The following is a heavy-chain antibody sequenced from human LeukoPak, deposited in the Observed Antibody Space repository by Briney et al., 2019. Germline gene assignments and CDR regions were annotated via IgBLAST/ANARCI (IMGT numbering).Heavy chain of an antibody. Sequence: GGSLRLSCAASGFTFSDYYMSWIRQAPGKGLEWVSYISSSGSTIYYADSVKGRFTISRDNAKNSLYLQMNSLRAEDTAVYYCARDTESSGWQITFDYWGQGTLVTVSS. CDR3: ARDTESSGWQITFDY. D-gene: IGHD6-19*01. CDR2: ISSSGSTI. CDR1: GFTFSDYY. J-gene: IGHJ4*02. V-gene: IGHV3-11*01.